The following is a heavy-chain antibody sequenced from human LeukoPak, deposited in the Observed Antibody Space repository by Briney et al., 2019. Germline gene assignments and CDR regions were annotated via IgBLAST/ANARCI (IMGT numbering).Heavy chain of an antibody. J-gene: IGHJ4*02. CDR1: GYTFTSYY. D-gene: IGHD6-19*01. Sequence: ASVTVSFTASGYTFTSYYMHWVRQAPGQGLEWMGIINPSGGSTSYAQKFQGRVTMTRDTSTSTVYMELSSLRSEDTAVYYCASGDSSGCFDYWGQGTLVTVSS. CDR2: INPSGGST. V-gene: IGHV1-46*01. CDR3: ASGDSSGCFDY.